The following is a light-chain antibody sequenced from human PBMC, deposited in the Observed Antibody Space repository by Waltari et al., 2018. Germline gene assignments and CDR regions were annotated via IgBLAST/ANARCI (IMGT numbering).Light chain of an antibody. Sequence: EIVLTQSPATLSLSPGERATLSCRASQSVSSYLAWYPQKPGQAPRLLIYDAANRATGIPARFSGSGSGTDFTLTISSLEPEDFAVYYGQQRSNWPPYTFGQGTKLEIK. CDR3: QQRSNWPPYT. CDR2: DAA. V-gene: IGKV3-11*01. J-gene: IGKJ2*01. CDR1: QSVSSY.